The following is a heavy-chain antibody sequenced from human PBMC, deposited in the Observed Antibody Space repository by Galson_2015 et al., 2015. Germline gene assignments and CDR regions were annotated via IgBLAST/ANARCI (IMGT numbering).Heavy chain of an antibody. CDR1: GGTFSSYA. D-gene: IGHD5-24*01. CDR2: IIPIFGTA. J-gene: IGHJ3*02. Sequence: SVKVSCKASGGTFSSYAISWVRQAPGQGLEWMGGIIPIFGTANYAQKFQGRVTITADESTSTAYMELSSLRSEDTAVYYCAREITEPPAVGRDGYNESPWAFDIWGQGTMVTVSS. CDR3: AREITEPPAVGRDGYNESPWAFDI. V-gene: IGHV1-69*13.